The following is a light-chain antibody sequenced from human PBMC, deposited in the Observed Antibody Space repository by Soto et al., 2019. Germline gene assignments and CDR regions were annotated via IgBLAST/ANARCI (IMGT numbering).Light chain of an antibody. CDR3: QQYGSSRT. J-gene: IGKJ1*01. Sequence: GDRVTITCRASQSISGYLNWYQKKSGQAPRLLMYAASSLQSGVPSRFSGSGSGTDFTLTISRLEPEDFAVYYCQQYGSSRTFGQGTKVDIK. V-gene: IGKV1-39*02. CDR2: AAS. CDR1: QSISGY.